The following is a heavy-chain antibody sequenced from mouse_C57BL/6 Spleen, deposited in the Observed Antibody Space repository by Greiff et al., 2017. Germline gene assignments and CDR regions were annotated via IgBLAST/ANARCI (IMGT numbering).Heavy chain of an antibody. D-gene: IGHD2-5*01. CDR3: ARGGIVTTDYAMDY. Sequence: VKLVESGAELVRPGTSVKVSCKASGYAFTNYLIEWVKQRPGQGLEWIGVINPGSGGTNYNEKFKGKATLTADKSSSTAYMQLSSLTSEASAVYFCARGGIVTTDYAMDYWGQGTSVTVSS. V-gene: IGHV1-54*01. CDR2: INPGSGGT. CDR1: GYAFTNYL. J-gene: IGHJ4*01.